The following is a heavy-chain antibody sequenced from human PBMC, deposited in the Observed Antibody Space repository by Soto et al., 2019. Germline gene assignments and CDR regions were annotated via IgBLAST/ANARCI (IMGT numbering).Heavy chain of an antibody. CDR3: ARGMVYDGLHYYGMDV. CDR1: GFTFSSYA. CDR2: IIGSGGST. J-gene: IGHJ6*02. Sequence: GGSLRLSCAASGFTFSSYAMSWVRRAPGKGLEWVSAIIGSGGSTYFADSVKGRFTISRDNSKNTLFLQMNSLGAEDTAVYYCARGMVYDGLHYYGMDVWGQGTTVTVSS. D-gene: IGHD2-8*01. V-gene: IGHV3-23*01.